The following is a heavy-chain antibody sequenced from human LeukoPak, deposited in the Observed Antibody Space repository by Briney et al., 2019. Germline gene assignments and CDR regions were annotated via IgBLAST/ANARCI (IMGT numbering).Heavy chain of an antibody. CDR2: IYYSGST. Sequence: SETLSLTCTVSGGSISSYYWSWIRQPPGKGLEWIGYIYYSGSTNYNPSLKSRVIISVDTSKNQFSLKLSSVTAADTAVYYCARGGLSYQSNAFDIWGQGTMVTVSS. CDR1: GGSISSYY. J-gene: IGHJ3*02. CDR3: ARGGLSYQSNAFDI. D-gene: IGHD2-2*01. V-gene: IGHV4-59*01.